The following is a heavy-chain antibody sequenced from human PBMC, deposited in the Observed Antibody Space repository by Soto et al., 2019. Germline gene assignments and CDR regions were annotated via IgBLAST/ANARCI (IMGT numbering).Heavy chain of an antibody. Sequence: EVQLVESGGGLVQPGGSLRLSCAASGFTVSSNYMSWVRQAPGSGLGWVSVIYSGGGTYYAYSVKGRFTISRDNSKSTLYLQMNSLRAEDTAVYYCARGLYSGWHYFDYWGQGTLVTVSS. CDR1: GFTVSSNY. CDR3: ARGLYSGWHYFDY. V-gene: IGHV3-66*01. D-gene: IGHD5-12*01. J-gene: IGHJ4*02. CDR2: IYSGGGT.